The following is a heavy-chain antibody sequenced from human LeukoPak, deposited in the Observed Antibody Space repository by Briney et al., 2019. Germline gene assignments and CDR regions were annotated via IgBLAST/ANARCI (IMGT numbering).Heavy chain of an antibody. D-gene: IGHD6-6*01. V-gene: IGHV4-31*03. CDR3: ARDVSSMFPNWFDP. CDR2: IWNSGST. J-gene: IGHJ5*02. CDR1: GDSISSRSYY. Sequence: SQTLSLTCSVSGDSISSRSYYWTWIRQHPEKGLEWIGYIWNSGSTNYNPALKSRVTISVDTSKNHFSLKLTSVTAADTAIYYCARDVSSMFPNWFDPWSQGVLVIVSS.